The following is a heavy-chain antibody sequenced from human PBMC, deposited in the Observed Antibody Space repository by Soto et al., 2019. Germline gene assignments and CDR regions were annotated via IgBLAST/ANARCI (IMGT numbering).Heavy chain of an antibody. CDR3: AKASSSWYAGFFDL. Sequence: PGGSLRLPCAASGCTFSSYAISRVRQTPGKGLEWVSTLSDSGGSIYYADSVKGRFTISRDNSMNTLYLQMNTLRAEDTAVYYCAKASSSWYAGFFDLWGQGTLVTVSS. V-gene: IGHV3-23*01. CDR2: LSDSGGSI. D-gene: IGHD6-13*01. J-gene: IGHJ4*02. CDR1: GCTFSSYA.